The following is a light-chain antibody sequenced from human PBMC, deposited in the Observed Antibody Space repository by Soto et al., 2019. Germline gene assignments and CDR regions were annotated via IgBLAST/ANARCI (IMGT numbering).Light chain of an antibody. J-gene: IGKJ2*01. Sequence: EIVLTQSPGTLSLSPGERATLSCRASQSVSSSYLAWYQQKPGQAPRLLIYGASSRDTGIPDRFSGSGSGTDFTLTISKREPEDFAVYYCQQYGSSPYTFGQGTKLEIK. CDR3: QQYGSSPYT. CDR2: GAS. CDR1: QSVSSSY. V-gene: IGKV3-20*01.